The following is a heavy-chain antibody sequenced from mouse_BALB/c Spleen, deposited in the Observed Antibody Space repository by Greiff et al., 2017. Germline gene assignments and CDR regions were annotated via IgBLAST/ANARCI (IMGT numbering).Heavy chain of an antibody. CDR3: ARHNYAMDY. J-gene: IGHJ4*01. V-gene: IGHV5-12-1*01. CDR2: ISSGGGST. Sequence: EVKLVESGGGLVKPGGSLKLSCAASGFAFSSYDMSWVRQTPEKRLEWVAYISSGGGSTYYPDTVKGRFTISRDNAKNTLYLQMSSLKSEDTAMYYCARHNYAMDYWGQGTSVTVSA. CDR1: GFAFSSYD.